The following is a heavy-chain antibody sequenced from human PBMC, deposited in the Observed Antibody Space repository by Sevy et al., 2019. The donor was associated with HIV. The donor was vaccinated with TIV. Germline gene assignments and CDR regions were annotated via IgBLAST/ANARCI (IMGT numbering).Heavy chain of an antibody. V-gene: IGHV3-48*02. J-gene: IGHJ6*02. CDR3: AREEEWELLTTRYYYYGMDV. CDR2: ISSSSSTI. D-gene: IGHD1-26*01. Sequence: GGSLRLSCAASGFTFSSYSMNWVRQAPGKGLEWVSYISSSSSTIYYADSVKGRFTISRDNAKNSLYLQMNSLRDEDKAVYYCAREEEWELLTTRYYYYGMDVWGQGTTVTVSS. CDR1: GFTFSSYS.